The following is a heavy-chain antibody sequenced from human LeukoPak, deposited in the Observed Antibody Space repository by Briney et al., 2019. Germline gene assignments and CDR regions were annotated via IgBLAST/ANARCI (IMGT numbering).Heavy chain of an antibody. CDR2: INPNSGGT. Sequence: ASVKVSCKASGYTFTGYYMHWVRQAPGQGLEWMGWINPNSGGTNSAQKFQGRVTMTRDTSINTAYMELSRLGSDDTAVYYCARDRGGIAAAGPFDYWGQGTLVTVSS. CDR3: ARDRGGIAAAGPFDY. V-gene: IGHV1-2*02. D-gene: IGHD6-13*01. J-gene: IGHJ4*02. CDR1: GYTFTGYY.